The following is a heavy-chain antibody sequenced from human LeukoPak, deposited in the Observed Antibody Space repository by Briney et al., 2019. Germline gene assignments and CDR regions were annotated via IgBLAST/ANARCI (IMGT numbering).Heavy chain of an antibody. D-gene: IGHD1-7*01. J-gene: IGHJ3*02. V-gene: IGHV3-23*01. CDR2: IRGGADIP. CDR1: GFTFSHYD. Sequence: GGSLRLSCTASGFTFSHYDMTWVRQAPGKGLEWVSSIRGGADIPSYADSVKGRFTISRDNSKNTLFLEMNSLRGEDTAVYYCGRDPNGNYIGAFEMWGPGTKVTVSS. CDR3: GRDPNGNYIGAFEM.